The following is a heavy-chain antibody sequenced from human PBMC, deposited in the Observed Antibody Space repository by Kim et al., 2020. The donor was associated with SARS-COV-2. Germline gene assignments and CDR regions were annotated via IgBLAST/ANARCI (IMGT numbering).Heavy chain of an antibody. CDR1: GFTFSSHV. CDR2: ISYEGSTQ. D-gene: IGHD3-16*01. Sequence: GGSLRLSCAASGFTFSSHVMHWVRQAPGKGLEWVALISYEGSTQKYTDSVKGRFTIPRDNSKNTLFLQMSSLRPEDTAVYYCARNLVEDTDLGPWGQGTLVTVSS. J-gene: IGHJ5*02. V-gene: IGHV3-30*03. CDR3: ARNLVEDTDLGP.